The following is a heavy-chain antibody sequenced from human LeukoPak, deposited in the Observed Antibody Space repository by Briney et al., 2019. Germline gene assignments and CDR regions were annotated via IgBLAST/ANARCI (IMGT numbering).Heavy chain of an antibody. D-gene: IGHD6-19*01. Sequence: PGGSLRLSCAASGFTFSSYAMHWVRQAPGKGLEWVAVISYDGSNKYYADSVKGRFTISRDNSKNTLYLQMNSLRAEDTAVYYCARDSGGWYYFDYWGQEPLVTVPS. V-gene: IGHV3-30*04. CDR2: ISYDGSNK. CDR1: GFTFSSYA. CDR3: ARDSGGWYYFDY. J-gene: IGHJ4*02.